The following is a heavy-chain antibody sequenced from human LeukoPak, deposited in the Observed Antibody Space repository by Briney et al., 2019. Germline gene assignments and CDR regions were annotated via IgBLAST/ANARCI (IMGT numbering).Heavy chain of an antibody. Sequence: PGGSLRLSCAASGFTFSSYWMHWVRQAPGKGLVWVSRINSDGISTSYADSVKGRFTISRDNAKNTLYLQMNSLRADDTAVYYCAKGGAKVLDYWGQGTLVNVSS. CDR2: INSDGIST. CDR3: AKGGAKVLDY. J-gene: IGHJ4*01. D-gene: IGHD3-10*01. V-gene: IGHV3-74*01. CDR1: GFTFSSYW.